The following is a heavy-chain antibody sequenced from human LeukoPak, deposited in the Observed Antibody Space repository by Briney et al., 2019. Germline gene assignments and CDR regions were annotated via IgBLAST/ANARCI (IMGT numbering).Heavy chain of an antibody. CDR3: AKDGHYDSSGFTLQY. CDR2: ISSSGANT. CDR1: GFTFTNYA. V-gene: IGHV3-23*01. Sequence: PGGSLRLSCAASGFTFTNYAITWVRQAPGKGLEWVSTISSSGANTYYADSVRGRFTISRDNSKNPLYLQMNSLRDEDTAVYYCAKDGHYDSSGFTLQYWGQGTLVTVSS. D-gene: IGHD3-22*01. J-gene: IGHJ1*01.